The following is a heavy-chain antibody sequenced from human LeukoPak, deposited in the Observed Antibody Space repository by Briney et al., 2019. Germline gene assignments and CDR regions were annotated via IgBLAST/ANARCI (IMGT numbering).Heavy chain of an antibody. CDR1: GGSISSGGYY. J-gene: IGHJ5*02. V-gene: IGHV4-31*03. CDR2: IYYSGST. D-gene: IGHD2-2*01. CDR3: ASSLSYSVNNWFDP. Sequence: PSETLSLTCTVSGGSISSGGYYWSWIRQHPGKGLEWIGYIYYSGSTYYNPSLKSRVTISVDTSKNQFSLKLSSVTAADTAVYYCASSLSYSVNNWFDPWGQGTLVTVSS.